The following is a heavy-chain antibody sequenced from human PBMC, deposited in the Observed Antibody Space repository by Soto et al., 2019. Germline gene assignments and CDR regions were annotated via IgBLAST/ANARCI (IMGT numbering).Heavy chain of an antibody. CDR2: ISPNSGAS. V-gene: IGHV1-2*02. J-gene: IGHJ4*02. D-gene: IGHD6-19*01. Sequence: ASVKVSCKTSGYSFIDYYIHWVRQAPGQGLEWVGWISPNSGASKYADNFQGRVTMTRDRSTSTVYMELTGLISDDTAVYYCASWRDAVGTHDSWGQGTLVTVSS. CDR3: ASWRDAVGTHDS. CDR1: GYSFIDYY.